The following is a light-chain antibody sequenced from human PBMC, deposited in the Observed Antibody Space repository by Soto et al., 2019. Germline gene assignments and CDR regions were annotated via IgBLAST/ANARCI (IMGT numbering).Light chain of an antibody. J-gene: IGKJ1*01. CDR2: GAA. V-gene: IGKV3-15*01. Sequence: EIVMTQSPATLSVSPGERATLSCRASQSVFSSLAWFQQKPGQAPRLLIYGAATRATGIPARFSGSGSGTEFTLTISGLQSEDFAIYYCQQYHNWPAFGQGTKVESK. CDR1: QSVFSS. CDR3: QQYHNWPA.